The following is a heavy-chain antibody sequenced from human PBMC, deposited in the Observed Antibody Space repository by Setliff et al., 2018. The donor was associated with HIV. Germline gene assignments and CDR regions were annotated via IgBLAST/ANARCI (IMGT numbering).Heavy chain of an antibody. D-gene: IGHD1-26*01. J-gene: IGHJ3*02. CDR3: ARSSGSYWMNAFDI. CDR1: GGSISSGTYY. Sequence: SETLSLTCSVSGGSISSGTYYWSWIRQPAGKGLEWIGHVYTSGSTNYNPSLRSRVTISLDTSKNQFSLNLSSVTAADTAVYYCARSSGSYWMNAFDIWGQGTMVTVSS. CDR2: VYTSGST. V-gene: IGHV4-61*09.